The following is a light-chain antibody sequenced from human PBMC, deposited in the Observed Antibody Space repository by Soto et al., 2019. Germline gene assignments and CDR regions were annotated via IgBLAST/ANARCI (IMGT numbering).Light chain of an antibody. V-gene: IGKV1-8*01. J-gene: IGKJ2*01. CDR1: QGISSY. Sequence: AIRMTQSPSSLSASTGDRVTITCRASQGISSYLAWYQQKPGKAPKLLIYAASTLQSGVPSRFSGSGSGTDFTLTICCLQSEDFATYYCQQYYSYPLFGQGTKLEIK. CDR2: AAS. CDR3: QQYYSYPL.